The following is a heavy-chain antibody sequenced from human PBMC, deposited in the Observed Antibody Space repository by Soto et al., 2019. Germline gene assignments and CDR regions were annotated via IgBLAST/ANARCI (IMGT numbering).Heavy chain of an antibody. CDR3: ARGIEAARRDDAFDI. CDR2: IIPIFGTA. V-gene: IGHV1-69*13. D-gene: IGHD6-13*01. CDR1: GGTFSSYA. J-gene: IGHJ3*02. Sequence: SVKVSCKASGGTFSSYAISWVRQAPGQGLEWMGGIIPIFGTANYAQKFRGRVTITADESTSTAYMELSSLRSEDTAVYYCARGIEAARRDDAFDIWGQGTMVTVSS.